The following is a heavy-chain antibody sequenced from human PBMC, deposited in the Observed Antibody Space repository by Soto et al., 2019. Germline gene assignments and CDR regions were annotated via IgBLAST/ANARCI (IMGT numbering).Heavy chain of an antibody. V-gene: IGHV4-39*01. Sequence: QLQLQESGPGLVKPSETLSLTCTVSGGSISSSSYYWGWIRQPPGKGQEWIGSIYYSGSTYYNPSLKGRAKISVDTPKNQFSLKLSSLTDADTAVYYCASTIPEDTYYYDSSGSFDYWGQGTLVTVSS. CDR2: IYYSGST. CDR3: ASTIPEDTYYYDSSGSFDY. D-gene: IGHD3-22*01. J-gene: IGHJ4*02. CDR1: GGSISSSSYY.